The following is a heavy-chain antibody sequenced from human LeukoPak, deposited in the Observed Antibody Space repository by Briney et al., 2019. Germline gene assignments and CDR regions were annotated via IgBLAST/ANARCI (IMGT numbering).Heavy chain of an antibody. CDR1: GFNFNNYA. V-gene: IGHV3-23*01. D-gene: IGHD3-22*01. J-gene: IGHJ4*02. Sequence: GGSLRLSCAASGFNFNNYAMSWVRQAPGKGLEWVSSISGSGDYTFYADSVKGRFTISRDNSKDTLYLQMNSLRVEDTAIYYCAKDRPNYYGTNGHYYTRNGDYWGQGTLVTVSS. CDR2: ISGSGDYT. CDR3: AKDRPNYYGTNGHYYTRNGDY.